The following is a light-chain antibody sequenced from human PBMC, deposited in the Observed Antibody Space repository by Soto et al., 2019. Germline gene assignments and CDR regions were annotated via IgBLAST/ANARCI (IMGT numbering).Light chain of an antibody. CDR3: AAWDDSLSVLYG. V-gene: IGLV1-47*01. J-gene: IGLJ1*01. CDR2: RNN. Sequence: QSVLTQPPSASGTPGQRVTISCSGSSYNNGSNYVYWYQQLPGTAPKLLIYRNNQRPSGVPDQFSGSKSGTSASMANSRVLFEDEADYYCAAWDDSLSVLYGFGTGTKVTVL. CDR1: SYNNGSNY.